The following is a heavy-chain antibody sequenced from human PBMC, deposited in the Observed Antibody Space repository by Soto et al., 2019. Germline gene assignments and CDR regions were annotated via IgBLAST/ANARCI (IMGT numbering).Heavy chain of an antibody. V-gene: IGHV3-23*01. D-gene: IGHD2-15*01. Sequence: EVQLLESGGGLVQPGGSLRLSCAASGFTFNSYTMSWVRQAPGKGLQWVSTISHGGDRTYYADSVKGRFSISRGNSENTLFLQMNSLRAEDTAIYYCAKDGWDYWGQGALVTVSS. J-gene: IGHJ4*02. CDR1: GFTFNSYT. CDR3: AKDGWDY. CDR2: ISHGGDRT.